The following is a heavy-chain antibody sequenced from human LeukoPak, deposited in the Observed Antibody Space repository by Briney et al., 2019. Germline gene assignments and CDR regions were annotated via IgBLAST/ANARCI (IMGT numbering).Heavy chain of an antibody. V-gene: IGHV4-34*01. CDR2: INHSGST. Sequence: SETLSLTCAVYGGFFSGYYWSWIRQPPGKGLEWIGEINHSGSTNYNPSLKSRVTISVDTSKNQFSLKLSSVTAADTAVYYCARLPFLKYYYYYMDVWGKGTTVTVSS. CDR1: GGFFSGYY. J-gene: IGHJ6*03. CDR3: ARLPFLKYYYYYMDV.